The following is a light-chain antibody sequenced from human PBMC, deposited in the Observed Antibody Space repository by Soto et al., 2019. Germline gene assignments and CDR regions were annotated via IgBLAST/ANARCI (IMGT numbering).Light chain of an antibody. V-gene: IGKV3D-15*01. Sequence: EIVMTQSPSTLSVSPGARATLSCRASQSVSSNLAWYQQKPGQAPRLLMYGASSRATGIPDRFSGSGSGTDFTLTISRLEPEDFVLYYCQHFRAFGQGTRLEIK. CDR3: QHFRA. J-gene: IGKJ5*01. CDR1: QSVSSN. CDR2: GAS.